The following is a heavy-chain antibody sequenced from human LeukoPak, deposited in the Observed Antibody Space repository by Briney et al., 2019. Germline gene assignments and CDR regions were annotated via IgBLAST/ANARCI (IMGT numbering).Heavy chain of an antibody. CDR1: GFTFSRYA. D-gene: IGHD2-21*01. J-gene: IGHJ4*02. Sequence: GGSLRLSCAASGFTFSRYAMNWVRQAPGKGLEWVSYINTDSSDIHYADSVKGRFTISRDNARNTLYLQLSSLRAEDSAVYYCARGTFHPGLIDSWGQGTLVTVSS. V-gene: IGHV3-21*05. CDR2: INTDSSDI. CDR3: ARGTFHPGLIDS.